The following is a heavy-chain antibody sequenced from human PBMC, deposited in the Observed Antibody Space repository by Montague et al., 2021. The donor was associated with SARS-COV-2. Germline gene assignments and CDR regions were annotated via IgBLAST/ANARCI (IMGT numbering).Heavy chain of an antibody. J-gene: IGHJ2*01. CDR3: ARTIVVVSAASRYFDL. V-gene: IGHV4-59*01. D-gene: IGHD2-2*01. CDR2: IYYSGST. CDR1: GGSTSSYY. Sequence: SETLSLTCTVSGGSTSSYYWSWIRQPLGKGLEWIGCIYYSGSTNYNPSLKSRVTISVDTSKTQFSLKLNSVTAAETAVYYCARTIVVVSAASRYFDLWGRGTLVTVSS.